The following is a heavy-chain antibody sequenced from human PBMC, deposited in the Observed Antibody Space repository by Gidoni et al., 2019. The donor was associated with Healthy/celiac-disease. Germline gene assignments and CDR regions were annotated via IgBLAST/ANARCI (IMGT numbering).Heavy chain of an antibody. D-gene: IGHD6-6*01. CDR2: IYHSGST. CDR3: ARELVTARFYGMDV. CDR1: GGSIRSSNW. Sequence: QVQLQESGPGLVKPSGTLSLTCAVSGGSIRSSNWWSWVRQPPGKGLEWIGEIYHSGSTNYNPALKSRGTISVDKSKNQFSLKRSSVTAADTAVYYCARELVTARFYGMDVWGQGTTVTVSS. J-gene: IGHJ6*02. V-gene: IGHV4-4*02.